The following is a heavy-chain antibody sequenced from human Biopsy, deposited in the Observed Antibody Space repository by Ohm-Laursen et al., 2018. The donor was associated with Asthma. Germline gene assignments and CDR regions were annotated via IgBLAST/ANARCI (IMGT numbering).Heavy chain of an antibody. V-gene: IGHV3-23*01. CDR1: GFAFNNSS. CDR3: AKTTTDRQKANNWFDP. CDR2: ISASGVRT. J-gene: IGHJ5*02. D-gene: IGHD1-26*01. Sequence: SLRLSCTASGFAFNNSSMTWVRQAPGKGLEWVSSISASGVRTFYADSVKGRFTVSRDSSRSTLYLQLSTLRVEDTAVYFCAKTTTDRQKANNWFDPWGQGTLVTVSS.